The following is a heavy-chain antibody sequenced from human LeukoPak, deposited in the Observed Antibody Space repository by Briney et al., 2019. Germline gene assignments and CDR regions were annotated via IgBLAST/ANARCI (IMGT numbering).Heavy chain of an antibody. CDR3: AKGVAARPSPNWVDH. CDR1: GFTFSSYA. J-gene: IGHJ5*02. CDR2: ISGSGGST. V-gene: IGHV3-23*01. Sequence: GASLRLSCAASGFTFSSYAMSWVRQAPGKGLEWVSAISGSGGSTYYADSVKGRFTISRDNSKNTLYLQMNSLRAEDTVVYYCAKGVAARPSPNWVDHWGQGTLVTVSS. D-gene: IGHD6-6*01.